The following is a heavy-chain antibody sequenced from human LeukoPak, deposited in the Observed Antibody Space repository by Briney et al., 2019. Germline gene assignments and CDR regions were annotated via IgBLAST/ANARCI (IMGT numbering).Heavy chain of an antibody. CDR1: GGSFSGYY. CDR2: INHSGST. Sequence: SETLSLTCAVYGGSFSGYYWSWIRQPPGKGLEWIGEINHSGSTNYNPSLKSRVTISVDTSKSQFSLKLSSVTAADTAVYYCARDHYDTSGYSNGMDVWGQGTTVTVSS. J-gene: IGHJ6*02. D-gene: IGHD3-22*01. CDR3: ARDHYDTSGYSNGMDV. V-gene: IGHV4-34*01.